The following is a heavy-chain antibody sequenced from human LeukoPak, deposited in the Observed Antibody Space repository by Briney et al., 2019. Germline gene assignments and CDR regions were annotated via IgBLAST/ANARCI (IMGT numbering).Heavy chain of an antibody. CDR2: IYYSGST. D-gene: IGHD3-22*01. J-gene: IGHJ4*02. CDR1: GGSISSGDHY. Sequence: SETLSLTCTVSGGSISSGDHYWSWIRQPPGKGLEWIGYIYYSGSTYYNPSLKSRVTISVDTSKNQFSLKLSSVTAADTAVYYCAREGADYYDSSGYYPDWGQGTLVTVSS. V-gene: IGHV4-30-4*01. CDR3: AREGADYYDSSGYYPD.